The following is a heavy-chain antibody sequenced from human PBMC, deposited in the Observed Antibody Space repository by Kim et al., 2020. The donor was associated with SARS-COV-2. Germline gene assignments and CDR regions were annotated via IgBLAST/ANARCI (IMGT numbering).Heavy chain of an antibody. Sequence: GGSLRLSCAASGFTFSNFGLGWVRQAPGKGLEYISSISATSDSTDYVDSVKGRFTISRDNPKNTLYLQMNSLRVEDTAIYYCVKGRGTGNGMDVWGQGTAVTVSS. J-gene: IGHJ6*02. CDR2: ISATSDST. CDR3: VKGRGTGNGMDV. V-gene: IGHV3-23*01. D-gene: IGHD1-26*01. CDR1: GFTFSNFG.